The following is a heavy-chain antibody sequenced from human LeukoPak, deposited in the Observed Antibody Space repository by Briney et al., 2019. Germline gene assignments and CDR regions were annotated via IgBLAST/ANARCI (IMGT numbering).Heavy chain of an antibody. Sequence: PGGSLRLSCAVSGFTVYNNFMHWVRQVPGKGLQWVSLIYSNGDTRYAGSVKGRFTISRDKSTNTLYLQMNGLRAEDTAFYYCATRSVSAPTCGQGILVTVSS. CDR1: GFTVYNNF. CDR2: IYSNGDT. CDR3: ATRSVSAPT. J-gene: IGHJ5*02. D-gene: IGHD6-19*01. V-gene: IGHV3-53*01.